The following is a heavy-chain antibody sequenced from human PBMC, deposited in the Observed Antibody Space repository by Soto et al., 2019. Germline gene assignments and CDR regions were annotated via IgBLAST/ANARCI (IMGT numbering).Heavy chain of an antibody. CDR3: ARDQCSSTSCFYYYYYVKDV. CDR1: GFTFSSYE. J-gene: IGHJ6*02. V-gene: IGHV3-48*03. D-gene: IGHD2-2*01. CDR2: ISSSGSTI. Sequence: GGSLRLSCAASGFTFSSYEMNWVRQAPGKGLEWVSYISSSGSTIYYAHSVKGRFTISRDNDKNSLYLQMNSLRAEDTDVYYCARDQCSSTSCFYYYYYVKDVCSQGTTVTVS.